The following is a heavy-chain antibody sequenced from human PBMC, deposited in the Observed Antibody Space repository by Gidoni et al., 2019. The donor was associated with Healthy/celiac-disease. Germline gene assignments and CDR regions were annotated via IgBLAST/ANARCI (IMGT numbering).Heavy chain of an antibody. J-gene: IGHJ4*02. V-gene: IGHV3-23*04. Sequence: EVQLVESGGGLVQPGGSLRLSCAASGFTFSSYAMSWVRTAPGKGLEWVSAISGSGGSTYYADSVKGRFTISRDNSKNTLYLQMNSLRAEDTAVYYCAKDGYDYVWGSYRHRNWGQGTLVTVSS. CDR2: ISGSGGST. CDR3: AKDGYDYVWGSYRHRN. CDR1: GFTFSSYA. D-gene: IGHD3-16*02.